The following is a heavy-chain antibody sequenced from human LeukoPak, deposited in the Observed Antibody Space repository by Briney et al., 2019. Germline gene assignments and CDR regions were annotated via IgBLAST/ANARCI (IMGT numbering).Heavy chain of an antibody. CDR1: GGSISSSSYY. Sequence: SETLSLTCTVSGGSISSSSYYWGRIRQPPGKGLEWIGSIYYSGSTYYSPSLKSRVTMSVDTSKNQFSLKLSSVTAADTAVYYCARHGSASGWYRSHFDYWGQGTLVTVSS. CDR2: IYYSGST. D-gene: IGHD6-19*01. CDR3: ARHGSASGWYRSHFDY. J-gene: IGHJ4*02. V-gene: IGHV4-39*01.